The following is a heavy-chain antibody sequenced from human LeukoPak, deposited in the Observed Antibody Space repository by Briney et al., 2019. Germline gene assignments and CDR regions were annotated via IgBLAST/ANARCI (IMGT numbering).Heavy chain of an antibody. CDR3: ARVSLITIFGVVTPHAYGMDV. J-gene: IGHJ6*02. D-gene: IGHD3-3*01. V-gene: IGHV6-1*01. CDR1: GDSVSSNSAA. CDR2: TYYRSKWYN. Sequence: SQTLSLTCAISGDSVSSNSAAWNWIRQSPSRGLEWLGRTYYRSKWYNDYAVSVKSRITINPDTSKNQFSLQLNSVTPEGTAVYYCARVSLITIFGVVTPHAYGMDVWGRGTTVTVSS.